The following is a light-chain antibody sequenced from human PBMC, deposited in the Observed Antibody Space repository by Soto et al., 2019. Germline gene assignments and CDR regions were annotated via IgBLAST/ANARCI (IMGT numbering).Light chain of an antibody. J-gene: IGKJ1*01. V-gene: IGKV4-1*01. Sequence: DIVMTQSPDSLAVSLGERATINCKSIQSGLYSSNNKNYLAWYQQKPGQPPKLLIYWASTRESGVPDRFSGSGSGTDFTLTISSLQAEDVAVYYCQQYYSTPRTFGQGTKVEIK. CDR1: QSGLYSSNNKNY. CDR2: WAS. CDR3: QQYYSTPRT.